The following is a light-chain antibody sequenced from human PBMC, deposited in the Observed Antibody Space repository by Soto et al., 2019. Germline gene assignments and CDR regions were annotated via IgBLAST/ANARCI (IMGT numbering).Light chain of an antibody. CDR3: QQYNNWPLT. CDR1: QSVSSN. CDR2: GAS. Sequence: EIVMTQSPATLSVTPGERATLSCRASQSVSSNLAWYQQKPGQAPRLLIYGASTRATGIPARFSGSGSGTEFTLTISSLQSEDFAVYYCQQYNNWPLTFGQGTMVDI. V-gene: IGKV3-15*01. J-gene: IGKJ1*01.